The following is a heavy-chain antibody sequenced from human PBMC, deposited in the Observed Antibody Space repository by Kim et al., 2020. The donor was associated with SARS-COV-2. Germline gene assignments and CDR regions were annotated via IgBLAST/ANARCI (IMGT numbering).Heavy chain of an antibody. V-gene: IGHV3-30*10. CDR2: K. J-gene: IGHJ4*02. Sequence: KYETDSMRGRFTISRDNSENTLYLQMSSLRAEDTAVYYCTGGSAARFDYWGQGTLVTVSS. CDR3: TGGSAARFDY. D-gene: IGHD6-6*01.